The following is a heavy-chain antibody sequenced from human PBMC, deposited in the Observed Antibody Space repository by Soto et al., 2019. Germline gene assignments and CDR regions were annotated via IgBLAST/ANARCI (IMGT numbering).Heavy chain of an antibody. Sequence: EVQLVESGGGLVQPGGSLRLSCAASGFTFRSHWMSWVRQAPGKGLEWVANIKQDGSEKYYADSVKGRVTISRDNAKNSLYLQMNSLRAEDTAVYYCARADYYDSSGYYCGNWGQGTLVTVSS. CDR1: GFTFRSHW. CDR2: IKQDGSEK. D-gene: IGHD3-22*01. J-gene: IGHJ4*02. CDR3: ARADYYDSSGYYCGN. V-gene: IGHV3-7*04.